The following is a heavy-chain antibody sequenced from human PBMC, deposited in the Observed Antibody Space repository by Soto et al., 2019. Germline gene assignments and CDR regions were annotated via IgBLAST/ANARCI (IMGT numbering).Heavy chain of an antibody. CDR2: IIIVGTST. CDR3: AREGYPFDY. CDR1: GFTFSSYW. Sequence: PGGSLRLSCAASGFTFSSYWMHWVRQAPGKGLVWVSRIIIVGTSTSYADSVKCRFTISRDNAKNTLYLQMSSLRVEDTAVYYCAREGYPFDYWGQGTLVTVSS. V-gene: IGHV3-74*01. D-gene: IGHD5-12*01. J-gene: IGHJ4*02.